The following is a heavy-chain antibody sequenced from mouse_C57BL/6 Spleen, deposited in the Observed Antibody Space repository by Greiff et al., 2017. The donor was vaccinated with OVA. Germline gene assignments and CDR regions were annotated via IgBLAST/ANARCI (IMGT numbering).Heavy chain of an antibody. CDR3: ARSPLLFYAMDY. J-gene: IGHJ4*01. V-gene: IGHV1-76*01. CDR2: IYPGSGNT. D-gene: IGHD1-1*01. CDR1: GYTFTDYY. Sequence: VHLVESGAELVRPGASVKLSCKASGYTFTDYYINWVKQRPGQGLEWIARIYPGSGNTYYNEKFKGKATLTAEKSSSTAYMQLSSLTSEDSAVYFCARSPLLFYAMDYWGQGTSVTVSS.